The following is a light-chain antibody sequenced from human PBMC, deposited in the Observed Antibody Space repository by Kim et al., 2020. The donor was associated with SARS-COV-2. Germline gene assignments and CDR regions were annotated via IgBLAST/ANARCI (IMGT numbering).Light chain of an antibody. Sequence: ELTQPPSVSVAPGKTATITCEGNYIGSKTVHWYQQKPGQAPVLVIYHDSDRPSGIPERFSGSNSGNTATLTISWVEAGDEAAYYCQVWDSSTDHYVFGIGTKVTVL. CDR1: YIGSKT. CDR2: HDS. CDR3: QVWDSSTDHYV. V-gene: IGLV3-21*04. J-gene: IGLJ1*01.